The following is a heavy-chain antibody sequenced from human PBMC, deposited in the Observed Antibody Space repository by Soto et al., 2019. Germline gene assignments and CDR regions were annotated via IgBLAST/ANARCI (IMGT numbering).Heavy chain of an antibody. J-gene: IGHJ4*02. D-gene: IGHD6-6*01. CDR1: GYTFTSYH. V-gene: IGHV1-18*01. CDR2: ISAYNGNT. Sequence: QVQLVQSGAEVKKPGASVKVSCKASGYTFTSYHITWVRQAPGQGLEWLGWISAYNGNTNYAQKLQGRVTMTTATSARTAYRELRSLRSDDTPVYYCGRESPPPREWGPGTLVTVSS. CDR3: GRESPPPRE.